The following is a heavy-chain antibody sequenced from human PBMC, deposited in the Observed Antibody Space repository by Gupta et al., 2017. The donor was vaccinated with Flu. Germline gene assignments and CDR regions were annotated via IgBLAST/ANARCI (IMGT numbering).Heavy chain of an antibody. Sequence: QVQLVESGGGVVQPGRSLRLSCAASGFTFSNYGMHWVRQAPGKGLEWVAVISYDGSNKYYADSVKGRFTISKDNSKNTLYLQMNSLRAEDTAVYYCAKGDSSSWFREFTSDFDYWGQGTLVTVSS. CDR3: AKGDSSSWFREFTSDFDY. CDR2: ISYDGSNK. CDR1: GFTFSNYG. J-gene: IGHJ4*02. D-gene: IGHD6-13*01. V-gene: IGHV3-30*18.